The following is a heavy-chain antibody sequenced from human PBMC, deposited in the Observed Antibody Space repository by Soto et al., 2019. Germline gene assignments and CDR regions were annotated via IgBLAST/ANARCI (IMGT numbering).Heavy chain of an antibody. Sequence: SVKVSCKASGGTFSSYAISWVRRAPGQGLEWMGGIIPIFGTANYAQKFQGRVTITADKSTSTAYMELSSLRSEDTAVYYCARARDGYNSDFDYWGQGTLVTVSS. CDR3: ARARDGYNSDFDY. CDR1: GGTFSSYA. CDR2: IIPIFGTA. D-gene: IGHD5-12*01. V-gene: IGHV1-69*06. J-gene: IGHJ4*02.